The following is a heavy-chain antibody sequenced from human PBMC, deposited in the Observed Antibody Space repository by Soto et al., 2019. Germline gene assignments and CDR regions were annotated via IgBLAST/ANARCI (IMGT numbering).Heavy chain of an antibody. D-gene: IGHD2-2*01. J-gene: IGHJ5*02. V-gene: IGHV4-59*01. CDR2: IYYSGST. CDR3: ARGQLLTFNWFDP. Sequence: SETLSLTCTVSGGPISSYYWSWIRQPPGKGLEWIGYIYYSGSTNYNPSLKSRVTISVDTSKNQFSLKLSSVTAADTAVYYCARGQLLTFNWFDPWGQGTLVTVSS. CDR1: GGPISSYY.